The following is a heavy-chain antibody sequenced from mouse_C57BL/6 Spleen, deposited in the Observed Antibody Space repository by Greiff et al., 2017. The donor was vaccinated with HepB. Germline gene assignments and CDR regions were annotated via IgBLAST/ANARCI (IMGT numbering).Heavy chain of an antibody. CDR1: GYAFTNYL. D-gene: IGHD2-14*01. V-gene: IGHV1-54*01. CDR3: ARARYTSAMDY. CDR2: INPGSGGT. J-gene: IGHJ4*01. Sequence: QVQLQQSGAELVRPGPSVKVSCKASGYAFTNYLIEWVKQRPGQGLEWIGVINPGSGGTNYNEKFKGKATLTADKSSSTAYMQLSSLTSEDSAVYVCARARYTSAMDYWGQGTSVTVSS.